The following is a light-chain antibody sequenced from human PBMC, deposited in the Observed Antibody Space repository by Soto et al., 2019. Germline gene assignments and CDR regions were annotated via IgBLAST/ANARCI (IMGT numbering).Light chain of an antibody. J-gene: IGKJ5*01. CDR3: QHRHNWPIT. CDR1: QSVSHK. V-gene: IGKV3-11*01. CDR2: DAS. Sequence: EMAMTQSPATLSVSPGERATLSCRASQSVSHKLAWYQQKPGQAPRLLIYDASNRATDIPARFSGSGSGTDFTLIISSLEPADFAIYYCQHRHNWPITFGPGTRLEI.